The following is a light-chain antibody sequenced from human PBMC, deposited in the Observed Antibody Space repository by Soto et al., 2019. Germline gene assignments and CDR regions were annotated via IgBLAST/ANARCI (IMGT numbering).Light chain of an antibody. CDR1: SSDVGNYNY. Sequence: QSVLTQPRSVSGSPGQSVTISCTGTSSDVGNYNYVSWYRHHPGKAPKVLIYDVSKRPSGVPDRFSGSKSGNTASLTVSGLQAEDEADYYCSSYVGAYRLLFGGGTKLTVL. CDR3: SSYVGAYRLL. CDR2: DVS. J-gene: IGLJ2*01. V-gene: IGLV2-11*01.